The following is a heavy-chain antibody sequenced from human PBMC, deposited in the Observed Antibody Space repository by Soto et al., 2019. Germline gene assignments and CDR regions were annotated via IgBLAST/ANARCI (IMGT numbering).Heavy chain of an antibody. D-gene: IGHD3-3*01. Sequence: PGGYLRLSCAASEFTFSSYWMSWVRQAPGKGLEWVANIKQDGSEKYYVDSVKGRFTISRDNAKNSLYLQMNSLRAEGTAVYYCARRGPYYYFLIRYPHDATHIWCQATIVT. CDR1: EFTFSSYW. CDR2: IKQDGSEK. CDR3: ARRGPYYYFLIRYPHDATHI. V-gene: IGHV3-7*01. J-gene: IGHJ3*02.